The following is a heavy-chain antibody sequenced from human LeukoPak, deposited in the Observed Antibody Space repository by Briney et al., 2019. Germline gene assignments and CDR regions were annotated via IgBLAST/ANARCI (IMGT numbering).Heavy chain of an antibody. J-gene: IGHJ5*02. V-gene: IGHV3-7*01. D-gene: IGHD3-16*01. CDR3: ARDGGTDWYDP. CDR2: IKQDGSEK. CDR1: EFTISGYW. Sequence: AGGSLRLSCVASEFTISGYWVTWVRQAPGKGLEWVANIKQDGSEKTYVDSVKGRFTISRDNVKNSIFLQMNSLRVEDTAMYYCARDGGTDWYDPWGQGTLVSVSS.